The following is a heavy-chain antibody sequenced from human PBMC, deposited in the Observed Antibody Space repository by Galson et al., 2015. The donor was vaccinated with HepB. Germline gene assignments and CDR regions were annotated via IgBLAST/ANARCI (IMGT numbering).Heavy chain of an antibody. J-gene: IGHJ6*02. D-gene: IGHD1-26*01. CDR3: ARNPYSGSSYRRSQYYGMDV. Sequence: SLRLSCAASGFTFSGSAIHWVRQASGKGPEWVGRIRSKASDYATAYAASLKGRVIMTRDTSTSTVYMELRSLRSEDTAVYYCARNPYSGSSYRRSQYYGMDVWGQGTTVTVSS. CDR2: IRSKASDYAT. V-gene: IGHV3-73*01. CDR1: GFTFSGSA.